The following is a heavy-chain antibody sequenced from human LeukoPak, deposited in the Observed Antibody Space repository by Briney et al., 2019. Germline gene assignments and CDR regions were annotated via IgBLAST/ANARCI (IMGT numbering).Heavy chain of an antibody. V-gene: IGHV3-23*01. D-gene: IGHD2-15*01. Sequence: GGSLRLSCVASGFTFSSYAMSWVRQTPGKGLEWVSAINDGGGATYHADSVKGRFTMSRENSKNTRYLQMNSLRAEDTAVYYCAKAPGRSCNGDTCYHFDYWGQGTLVTVSS. CDR2: INDGGGAT. CDR3: AKAPGRSCNGDTCYHFDY. CDR1: GFTFSSYA. J-gene: IGHJ4*02.